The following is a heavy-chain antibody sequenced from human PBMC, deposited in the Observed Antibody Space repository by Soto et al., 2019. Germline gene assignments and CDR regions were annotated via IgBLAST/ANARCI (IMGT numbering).Heavy chain of an antibody. CDR3: ASYSPSSGWYGALAFDP. V-gene: IGHV1-69*06. J-gene: IGHJ5*02. CDR2: IIPIFGTA. Sequence: QVQLVQSGAEVKKPGSSVKVSCKASGGTFSSYAISWVRQAPGQGLEWMGGIIPIFGTANYAQKFQGRVTITADKSTSTAYMELSSPRSEDTAVYYCASYSPSSGWYGALAFDPWGQGTLVTVSS. D-gene: IGHD6-19*01. CDR1: GGTFSSYA.